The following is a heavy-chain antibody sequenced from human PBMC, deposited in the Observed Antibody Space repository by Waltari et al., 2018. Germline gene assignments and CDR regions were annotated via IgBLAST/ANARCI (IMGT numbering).Heavy chain of an antibody. Sequence: QVQLVQSGAEVKKPGSSVKFSCKASEGTFSSYAISWVRQAPGQGLEWMGGIIPIFGTANYAQKFQGRVTIAADESTSTAYMELSSLRSEDTAVYYGAFGEPRGYYFDYWGQGTLVTVSS. D-gene: IGHD3-10*01. CDR1: EGTFSSYA. CDR3: AFGEPRGYYFDY. CDR2: IIPIFGTA. J-gene: IGHJ4*02. V-gene: IGHV1-69*01.